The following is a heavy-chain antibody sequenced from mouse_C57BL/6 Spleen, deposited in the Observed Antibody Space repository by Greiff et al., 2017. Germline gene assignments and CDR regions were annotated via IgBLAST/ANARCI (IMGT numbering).Heavy chain of an antibody. D-gene: IGHD1-1*01. J-gene: IGHJ2*01. V-gene: IGHV1-80*01. Sequence: QVQLQQSGAELVKPGASVKISCKASGYAFSSYWMNWVKQRPGKGLEWIGQIYPGDGDTNYSGKFKGKATLTADKSSSTAYMQLSSLTSEDSAVYFCARHGSSYRYYFDYWGQGTTLTVSS. CDR3: ARHGSSYRYYFDY. CDR1: GYAFSSYW. CDR2: IYPGDGDT.